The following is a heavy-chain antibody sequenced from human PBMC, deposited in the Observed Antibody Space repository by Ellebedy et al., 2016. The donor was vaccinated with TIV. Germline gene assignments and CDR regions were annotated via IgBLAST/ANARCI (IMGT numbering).Heavy chain of an antibody. Sequence: ASVKVSCKTSGYSFTGYYMHWVRQAPGQGLEWMGRINPKSGGTNYAQKFQGRVTMTGDTSITTAYMELSRLSSDDTAVYYCARDGYFFGYDDWGQGTLVTVSS. V-gene: IGHV1-2*06. CDR1: GYSFTGYY. J-gene: IGHJ4*02. CDR2: INPKSGGT. CDR3: ARDGYFFGYDD. D-gene: IGHD2-2*03.